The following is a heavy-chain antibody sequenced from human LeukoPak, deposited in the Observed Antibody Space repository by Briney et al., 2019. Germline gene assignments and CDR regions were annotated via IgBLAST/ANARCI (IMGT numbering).Heavy chain of an antibody. CDR1: GFTFSSYW. CDR2: IKQDGSEK. J-gene: IGHJ4*02. Sequence: PGGSLRLSCAASGFTFSSYWMSWVRQAPGKGLEWVANIKQDGSEKYYVDSVKGRFTLSRDNAKNSLFLQMNSLRAEDTVVYYCARDLSPRGYSYGFGYWGQGTLVTVSS. CDR3: ARDLSPRGYSYGFGY. D-gene: IGHD5-18*01. V-gene: IGHV3-7*03.